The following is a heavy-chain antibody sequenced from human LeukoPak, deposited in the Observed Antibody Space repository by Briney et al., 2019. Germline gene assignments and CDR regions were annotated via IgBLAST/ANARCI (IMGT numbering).Heavy chain of an antibody. V-gene: IGHV4-39*07. J-gene: IGHJ6*02. CDR3: ARWSKTGTPTNYYYYYGMDV. CDR2: IYYSGST. CDR1: GGSISSSSYY. Sequence: PSETLSLTCTVSGGSISSSSYYWGWIRQPPGKGLEWIGSIYYSGSTYYNPSLKSRVTISVDTSKNQFSLKLSSVTAADTAVYYCARWSKTGTPTNYYYYYGMDVWGQGTTVTVSS. D-gene: IGHD1-1*01.